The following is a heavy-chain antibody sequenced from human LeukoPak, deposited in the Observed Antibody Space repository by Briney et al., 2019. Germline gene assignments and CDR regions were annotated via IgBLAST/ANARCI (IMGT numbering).Heavy chain of an antibody. CDR1: GGTISNYA. D-gene: IGHD2-15*01. J-gene: IGHJ4*02. Sequence: ASVTVSCKASGGTISNYAISWLRQAPGQGLECMGRIIPLLGVANYAQKFQDRVTITADKFTSTAYMELSSLRSDDTAVYYCASVYCSGDTCYSTHTFDYWGQGTLVTVSS. V-gene: IGHV1-69*04. CDR3: ASVYCSGDTCYSTHTFDY. CDR2: IIPLLGVA.